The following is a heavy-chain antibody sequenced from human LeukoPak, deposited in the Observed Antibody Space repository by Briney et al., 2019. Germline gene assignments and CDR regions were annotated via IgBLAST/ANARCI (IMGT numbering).Heavy chain of an antibody. J-gene: IGHJ2*01. CDR1: GFTFDDYT. CDR3: AKGVPYWYFDL. Sequence: PGGSLRLSCAASGFTFDDYTMHWVRHAPGKGLGWVSLISWDDVTTYYADSVKGRFTISRDNSKNSLYLQMNSLRTEDTALYYCAKGVPYWYFDLWGRGTLVTVSS. V-gene: IGHV3-43*01. CDR2: ISWDDVTT.